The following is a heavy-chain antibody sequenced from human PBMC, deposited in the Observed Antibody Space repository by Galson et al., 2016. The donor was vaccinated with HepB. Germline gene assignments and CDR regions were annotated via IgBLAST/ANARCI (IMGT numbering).Heavy chain of an antibody. Sequence: SLRLSCAASGLTFGNHVMSWVRQAPGKGLEWVSDITGTGNTFYADSMKGRFTISRDNVKNTLSLQMNSLTAADTALYFCAARDCYSTPCWGFLVYWGQGALVTVSS. CDR2: ITGTGNT. CDR1: GLTFGNHV. CDR3: AARDCYSTPCWGFLVY. D-gene: IGHD2-21*01. J-gene: IGHJ4*02. V-gene: IGHV3-23*01.